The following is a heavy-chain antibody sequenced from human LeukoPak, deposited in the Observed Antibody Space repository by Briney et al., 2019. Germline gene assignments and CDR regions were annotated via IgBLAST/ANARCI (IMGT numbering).Heavy chain of an antibody. CDR2: IYYSGST. CDR1: GGSISSSSYY. D-gene: IGHD6-13*01. CDR3: ARMQPRGAFDI. V-gene: IGHV4-39*07. Sequence: SETLSLTCTVSGGSISSSSYYWGWIRQPPGKGLEWIGSIYYSGSTYYNPSLKSRVTISVDTSKNQFSLKLSSVTAADTAVYYCARMQPRGAFDIWGQGTMVTVSS. J-gene: IGHJ3*02.